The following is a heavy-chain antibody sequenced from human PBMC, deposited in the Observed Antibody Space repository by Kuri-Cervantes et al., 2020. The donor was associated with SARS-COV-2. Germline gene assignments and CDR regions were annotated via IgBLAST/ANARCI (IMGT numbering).Heavy chain of an antibody. Sequence: GGSLRLSCGASGFIFSGYSMNWVRQAPGKGLEWVSAISGSGGSTYYADSVKGRFTISRDNSKNTLYLQMNSLRAEDTAVYYCAKDQWTTIFGVVIDYFDYWGQGTLVTVSS. V-gene: IGHV3-23*01. CDR3: AKDQWTTIFGVVIDYFDY. CDR2: ISGSGGST. D-gene: IGHD3-3*01. CDR1: GFIFSGYS. J-gene: IGHJ4*02.